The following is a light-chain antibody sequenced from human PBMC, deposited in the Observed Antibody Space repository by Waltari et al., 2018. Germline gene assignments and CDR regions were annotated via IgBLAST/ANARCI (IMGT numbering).Light chain of an antibody. CDR3: FSYRRSSTWV. V-gene: IGLV2-14*03. CDR1: SSDVGGYDY. J-gene: IGLJ3*02. CDR2: DVT. Sequence: QSALTQPASVSGSPGQSITISCTGTSSDVGGYDYVSWYQQHPGKAPKLLIYDVTKRPSGVSNRCSGSKSANTASLTISGLQAEDEADYYCFSYRRSSTWVFGVGTKLTVL.